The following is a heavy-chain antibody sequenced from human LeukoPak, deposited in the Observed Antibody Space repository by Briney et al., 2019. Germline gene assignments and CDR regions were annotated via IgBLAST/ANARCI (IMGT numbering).Heavy chain of an antibody. V-gene: IGHV3-21*04. Sequence: GGSLRLSCAASGFPFSTHSLNWVRQAPGKGLEWVSSISSSGDTIYYADSVKGRFTVSRDNAENSLYLQMNSLRAEDTAMYYCARQGSEIDYWGQGTLVTVSS. CDR3: ARQGSEIDY. J-gene: IGHJ4*02. CDR1: GFPFSTHS. CDR2: ISSSGDTI.